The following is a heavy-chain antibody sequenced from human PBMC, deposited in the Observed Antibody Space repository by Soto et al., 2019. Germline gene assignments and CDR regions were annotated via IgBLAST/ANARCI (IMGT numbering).Heavy chain of an antibody. CDR3: ARGIKYGAYSRWFDP. Sequence: QVQLVQSGAEVKKPGASVKVSCKASGYTFTSYDINWVRQATGQGLEYLGWMNPNSGNTGYVQKFQGRVTMTGDTSISTAYMVLSSLRSEDSAVYFCARGIKYGAYSRWFDPWGQGTLVTVSS. V-gene: IGHV1-8*01. CDR2: MNPNSGNT. J-gene: IGHJ5*02. CDR1: GYTFTSYD. D-gene: IGHD4-17*01.